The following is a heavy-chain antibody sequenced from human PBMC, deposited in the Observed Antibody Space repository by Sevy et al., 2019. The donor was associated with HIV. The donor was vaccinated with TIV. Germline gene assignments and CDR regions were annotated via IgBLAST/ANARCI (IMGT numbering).Heavy chain of an antibody. D-gene: IGHD1-26*01. CDR3: ARDPHEIMLSGSYYLY. CDR1: GFTFSDYS. Sequence: GGSLRLSCAASGFTFSDYSMHWVRQAPGKGLEWVATISYDGSNTIYADSVKGRFTISRDNSKNILYLQMNSLRDEDTAVYYCARDPHEIMLSGSYYLYWGQGTRVTVSS. J-gene: IGHJ4*02. CDR2: ISYDGSNT. V-gene: IGHV3-30-3*01.